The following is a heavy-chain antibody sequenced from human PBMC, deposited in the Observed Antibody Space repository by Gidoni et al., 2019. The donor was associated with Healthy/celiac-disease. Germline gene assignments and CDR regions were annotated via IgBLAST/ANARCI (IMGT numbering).Heavy chain of an antibody. V-gene: IGHV4-39*01. CDR3: ARRPRYYDFDY. CDR1: GGSISSSSYY. Sequence: QLQLQESGPGLVKPSETLSLTCTVSGGSISSSSYYWGWIRQPPGKGLEWIGSIYYSGSPYYNPSLKSRVTISVDTSKNQFSLKLSSVTAADTAVYYCARRPRYYDFDYWGQGTLVTVSS. CDR2: IYYSGSP. D-gene: IGHD3-3*01. J-gene: IGHJ4*02.